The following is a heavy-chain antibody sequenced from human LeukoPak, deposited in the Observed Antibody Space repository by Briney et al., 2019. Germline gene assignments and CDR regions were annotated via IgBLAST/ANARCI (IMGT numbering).Heavy chain of an antibody. CDR1: GYTFTSYY. J-gene: IGHJ6*03. CDR3: ARVERYYYDSSGYPDYYYMDV. Sequence: ASVKVSCKASGYTFTSYYMHWVRQAPGQGLEWMGIINPSGGGTSYAQKFQGRGTITTDESTSTAYMELSSLRSEDTAVYYCARVERYYYDSSGYPDYYYMDVWGKGTTVTVSS. CDR2: INPSGGGT. V-gene: IGHV1-46*01. D-gene: IGHD3-22*01.